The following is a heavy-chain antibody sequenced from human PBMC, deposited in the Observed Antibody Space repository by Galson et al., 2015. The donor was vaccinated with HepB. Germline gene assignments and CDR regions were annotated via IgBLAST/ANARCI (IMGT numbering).Heavy chain of an antibody. V-gene: IGHV3-30*18. CDR1: GFTFSSYG. D-gene: IGHD1-1*01. CDR3: AKDQAGTTDYYYYYGMDV. Sequence: SLRLSCAASGFTFSSYGMHWVRQAPGKGLEWVAVISYDGSNKYYADSVQGRFTISRDNSKNTLYLQMNSLRAEDTAVYYCAKDQAGTTDYYYYYGMDVWGQGTTVTVSS. J-gene: IGHJ6*02. CDR2: ISYDGSNK.